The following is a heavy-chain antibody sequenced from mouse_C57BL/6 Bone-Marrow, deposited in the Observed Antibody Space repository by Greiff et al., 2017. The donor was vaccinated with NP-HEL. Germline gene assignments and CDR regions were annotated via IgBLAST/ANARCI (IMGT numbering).Heavy chain of an antibody. CDR3: ARQLRLPLFDY. D-gene: IGHD3-2*02. CDR1: GYSITSGYY. Sequence: EVQLKESGPGLVKPSQSLSLTCSVTGYSITSGYYWNWIRQFPGNKLEWMGYISYDGSNNYNPSLKNRISITLDTSKNQFFLKLNSVTTEDTATYYCARQLRLPLFDYWGQGTTLTVSS. V-gene: IGHV3-6*01. CDR2: ISYDGSN. J-gene: IGHJ2*01.